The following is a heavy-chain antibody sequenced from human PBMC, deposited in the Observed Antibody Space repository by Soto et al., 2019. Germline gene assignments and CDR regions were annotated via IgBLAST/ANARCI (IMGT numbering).Heavy chain of an antibody. V-gene: IGHV3-23*05. Sequence: GGSLRLSCAASGFSFSGYSMNWVRQAPGRGLEWVAFIDPSGTTTDYRESVKGRFTLSKDKSMKTVYLQMNSLRVEDAAVYYCTKDRVPDGIYSFDYWGQGALVTVSS. D-gene: IGHD2-15*01. J-gene: IGHJ4*02. CDR1: GFSFSGYS. CDR2: IDPSGTTT. CDR3: TKDRVPDGIYSFDY.